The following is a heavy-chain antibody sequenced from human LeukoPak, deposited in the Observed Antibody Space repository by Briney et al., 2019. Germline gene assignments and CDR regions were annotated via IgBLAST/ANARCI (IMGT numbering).Heavy chain of an antibody. CDR3: ARDRVLLWFGGFDY. V-gene: IGHV1-2*02. Sequence: ASVKVSCNASGYTFTGYYMHWVRQAPGQGLEWMGWINPNSGGTNYAQKFQGRVTMTRDTSISTAYMELSRLRSDDTAVYYCARDRVLLWFGGFDYWGQGTLVTVSS. J-gene: IGHJ4*02. CDR2: INPNSGGT. D-gene: IGHD3-10*01. CDR1: GYTFTGYY.